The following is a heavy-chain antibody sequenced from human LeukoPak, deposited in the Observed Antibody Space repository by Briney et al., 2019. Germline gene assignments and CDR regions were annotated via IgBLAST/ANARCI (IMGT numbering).Heavy chain of an antibody. Sequence: PGGSLRLSCAASGFTFSSYEMNWVRQAPGKGLERVSYISSSGSMIYYADSVKGRFTISRDNAKNSLYLQMNSLRAEDTAVYHCARRSYDNSGYYFTGLDYWGQGTLVTVSS. J-gene: IGHJ4*02. D-gene: IGHD3-22*01. V-gene: IGHV3-48*03. CDR3: ARRSYDNSGYYFTGLDY. CDR2: ISSSGSMI. CDR1: GFTFSSYE.